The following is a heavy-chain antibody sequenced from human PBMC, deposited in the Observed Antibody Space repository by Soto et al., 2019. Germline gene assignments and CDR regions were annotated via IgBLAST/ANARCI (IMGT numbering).Heavy chain of an antibody. CDR2: ITGSAGNT. V-gene: IGHV3-23*01. J-gene: IGHJ4*02. CDR1: GFTFSSYA. CDR3: AKTVSTTWAFDY. Sequence: EVQLLESGGGLVQPGGSLRLSCAASGFTFSSYAMSWVRQAQGQGKEWVSAITGSAGNTYYADSVKGRFTISRDNSKNTLYLQMNSLRADDTAVYYCAKTVSTTWAFDYWGQGTLVTVSS. D-gene: IGHD2-2*01.